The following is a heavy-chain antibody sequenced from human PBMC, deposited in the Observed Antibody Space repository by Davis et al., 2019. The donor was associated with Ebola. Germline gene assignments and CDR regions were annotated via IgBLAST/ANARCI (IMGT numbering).Heavy chain of an antibody. CDR1: GFTFSSYA. CDR2: ISSSGGST. D-gene: IGHD5/OR15-5a*01. CDR3: AKGLRQYYYYYYGMDV. J-gene: IGHJ6*02. V-gene: IGHV3-23*01. Sequence: PGGSLRLSCEASGFTFSSYAMSWVRQAPGKGLEWVSTISSSGGSTYYADSVKGRFTISRDNSKNTLYLQMNSLRAEDTAVYYCAKGLRQYYYYYYGMDVWGQGTTVTVSS.